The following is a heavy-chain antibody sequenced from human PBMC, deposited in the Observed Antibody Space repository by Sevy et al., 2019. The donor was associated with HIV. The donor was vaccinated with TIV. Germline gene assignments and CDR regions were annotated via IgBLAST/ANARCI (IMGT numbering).Heavy chain of an antibody. CDR1: GFTFSSYG. CDR3: AKDPSRDGYRPFNYYYYGMDV. Sequence: GGSLRLSCAASGFTFSSYGVHWVRQAPGKGLEWVAVISYDGSNKYYADSVKGRFTISRDNSKNTLYLQMNSLRAEDTAVYYCAKDPSRDGYRPFNYYYYGMDVWGQGTTVTVSS. J-gene: IGHJ6*02. CDR2: ISYDGSNK. D-gene: IGHD5-12*01. V-gene: IGHV3-30*18.